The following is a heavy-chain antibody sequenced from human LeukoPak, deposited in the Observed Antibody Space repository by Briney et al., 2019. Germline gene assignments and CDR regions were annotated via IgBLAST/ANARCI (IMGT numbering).Heavy chain of an antibody. D-gene: IGHD2-21*02. Sequence: GESLKISCKDSGYSFTTYWIGWVRQMPGKGLEWMGIIHPGNSDIRYSPSFQGQVTISADESISTAYLQWSGLKASDTAMYYCAASVLVTAWDYWGQGTLVTVSS. V-gene: IGHV5-51*01. CDR3: AASVLVTAWDY. CDR1: GYSFTTYW. J-gene: IGHJ4*02. CDR2: IHPGNSDI.